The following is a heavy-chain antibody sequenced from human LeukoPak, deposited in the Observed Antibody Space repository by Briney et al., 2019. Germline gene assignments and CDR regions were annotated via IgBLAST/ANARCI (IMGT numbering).Heavy chain of an antibody. V-gene: IGHV3-23*01. CDR3: TKGNARGFGSGSYYFDS. J-gene: IGHJ4*02. D-gene: IGHD3-10*01. CDR1: EFTFSNYA. Sequence: GGSLRLSCAASEFTFSNYAMSWVRQAPGEGLEWVSTITASGSSTYYADSVKGRFTISRDNSKNTLYLQMNSLRAEDTAVYYCTKGNARGFGSGSYYFDSWGQGTLVTVSS. CDR2: ITASGSST.